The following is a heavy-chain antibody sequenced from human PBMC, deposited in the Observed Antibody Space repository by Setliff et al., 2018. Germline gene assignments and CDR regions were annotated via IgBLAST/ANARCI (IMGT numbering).Heavy chain of an antibody. V-gene: IGHV1-18*04. D-gene: IGHD7-27*01. CDR3: ARRWETGDQDAYDI. CDR2: IGARNVKT. J-gene: IGHJ3*02. Sequence: GASVKVSCKASGYTFTTYGISWVRQAPGQGLEWMGWIGARNVKTNYAQKFQDRVTMTTDTSTSTGYMELRSPTSDDTAVYYCARRWETGDQDAYDIWGQGTMVTVSS. CDR1: GYTFTTYG.